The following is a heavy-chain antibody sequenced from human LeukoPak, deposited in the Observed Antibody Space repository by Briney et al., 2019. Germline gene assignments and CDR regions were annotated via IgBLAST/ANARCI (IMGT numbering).Heavy chain of an antibody. CDR1: GFPFSSYA. D-gene: IGHD3-22*01. CDR2: ISGSGGST. V-gene: IGHV3-23*01. Sequence: GGSLRLSCAASGFPFSSYAMSWVRQAPGKGLEWVSAISGSGGSTYYADSVKGRFTISRDNSKNTLYLQMNSLRAEDTAVYYCAKDLVRYYYDSSGYPYYFDYWGQGTLVTVSS. CDR3: AKDLVRYYYDSSGYPYYFDY. J-gene: IGHJ4*02.